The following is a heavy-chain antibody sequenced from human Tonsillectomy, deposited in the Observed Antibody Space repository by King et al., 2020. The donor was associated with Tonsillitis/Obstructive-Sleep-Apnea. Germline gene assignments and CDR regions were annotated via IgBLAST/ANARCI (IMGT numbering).Heavy chain of an antibody. CDR3: ARAAPHPNHYFDY. CDR1: GFTFSSYD. J-gene: IGHJ4*02. V-gene: IGHV3-13*01. Sequence: QLVQSGGGLVQPGGSLRLSCAASGFTFSSYDMHWVRQATGKGLEWVSGIGTAGDTYYPGSVKGRFTISRENAKNSLFLQMNSLRAGDTAVYYCARAAPHPNHYFDYWGQGTLVTVSS. CDR2: IGTAGDT.